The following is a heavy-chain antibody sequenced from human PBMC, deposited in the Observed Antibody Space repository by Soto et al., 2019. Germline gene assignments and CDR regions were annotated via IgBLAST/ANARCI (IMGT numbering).Heavy chain of an antibody. CDR3: ARDLLRFLEWLEYYYYGMDV. Sequence: GGSLRLSYAASGFTFSSYWMHWVRQAPGKGLVWVSRINSDGSSTSYADSVKGRFTISRDNAKNTLYLQMNSLRAEDTAVYYCARDLLRFLEWLEYYYYGMDVWGQGTTVTVSS. CDR1: GFTFSSYW. V-gene: IGHV3-74*01. D-gene: IGHD3-3*01. CDR2: INSDGSST. J-gene: IGHJ6*02.